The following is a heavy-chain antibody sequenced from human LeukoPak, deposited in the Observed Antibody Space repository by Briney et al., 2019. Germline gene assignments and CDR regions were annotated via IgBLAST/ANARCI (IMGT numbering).Heavy chain of an antibody. D-gene: IGHD5-24*01. CDR2: ISAYNGNT. CDR3: AGGGPWEMATIPPIDY. Sequence: ASVKVSCKASGYTFTSYGISWVRQAPGQGLEWMGWISAYNGNTNYAQKLQGRVTMTTDTSTSTAYMELRSLRSDDTAVYYCAGGGPWEMATIPPIDYWGQGTLVTVSS. J-gene: IGHJ4*02. V-gene: IGHV1-18*01. CDR1: GYTFTSYG.